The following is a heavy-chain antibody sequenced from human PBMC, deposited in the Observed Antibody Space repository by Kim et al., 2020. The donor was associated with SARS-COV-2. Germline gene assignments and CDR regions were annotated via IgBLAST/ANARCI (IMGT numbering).Heavy chain of an antibody. CDR3: ARDPGGVGASGFDF. V-gene: IGHV3-30*09. J-gene: IGHJ4*01. CDR2: ISYDGTNQ. CDR1: GFIFNDYA. Sequence: GGSLRLSCAASGFIFNDYAMHWVRQAPGRGLDWVAVISYDGTNQYYADSVKGRFVISRDKSKSTLYLQMQNVTPEDTAIYYCARDPGGVGASGFDFWG. D-gene: IGHD1-26*01.